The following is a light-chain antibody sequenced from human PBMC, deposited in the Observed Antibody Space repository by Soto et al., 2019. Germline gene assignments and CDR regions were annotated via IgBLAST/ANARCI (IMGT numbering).Light chain of an antibody. CDR1: SSDVGGYNY. CDR3: SSYTSSGAYV. Sequence: QSVLTQPASVSGSPGQSITISCTGTSSDVGGYNYVSWYQQHPGKAPKLMIYDVSNRPSGVSNRFSGSKSGNTASLTISGLQAEDEADYYCSSYTSSGAYVFGTRTKVTVL. V-gene: IGLV2-14*01. CDR2: DVS. J-gene: IGLJ1*01.